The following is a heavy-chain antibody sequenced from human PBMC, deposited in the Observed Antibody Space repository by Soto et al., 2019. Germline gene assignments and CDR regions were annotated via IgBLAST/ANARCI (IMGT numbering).Heavy chain of an antibody. V-gene: IGHV3-15*07. J-gene: IGHJ4*01. CDR2: INSKTYGGTT. Sequence: EVQLVASGGDLVKPGGSLRLSCAASDFTFSNAWINWARHAPGKGQEWGGRINSKTYGGTTDFAAPVKGRFAISRDGSKNMVLLQMSSMETEDTVIYYSTTDSHSIIIVVRFDDWGNGTLVTVSS. CDR1: DFTFSNAW. CDR3: TTDSHSIIIVVRFDD. D-gene: IGHD3-22*01.